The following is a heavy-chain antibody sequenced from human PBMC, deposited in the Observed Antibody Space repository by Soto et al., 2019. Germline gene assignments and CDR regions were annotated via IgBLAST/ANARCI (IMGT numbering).Heavy chain of an antibody. V-gene: IGHV4-31*03. D-gene: IGHD2-15*01. CDR1: GGSISSGGYY. CDR3: ARGSSRSVVVVAAIPRVWFDP. CDR2: IYYSGST. J-gene: IGHJ5*02. Sequence: SETLSLTCTVSGGSISSGGYYWSWIRQHPGKGLEWIGYIYYSGSTYYNPSLKSRVTISVDTSKNQFSLKLSSVTAADTAVYYCARGSSRSVVVVAAIPRVWFDPWGQGTLVTVSS.